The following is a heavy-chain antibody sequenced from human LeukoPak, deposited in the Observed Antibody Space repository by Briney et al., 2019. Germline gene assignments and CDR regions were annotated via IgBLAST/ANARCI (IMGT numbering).Heavy chain of an antibody. J-gene: IGHJ4*02. Sequence: ASVKVSCKASGYTFTGYYMHWVRQAPGQGLEWMGWINLNSGGTNYAQKFQGRVTMTSDTSISTAYMELSRLRSDDTAVYYCARDFWDSSGWFPDYWGQGTLVTVSS. CDR2: INLNSGGT. V-gene: IGHV1-2*02. CDR1: GYTFTGYY. D-gene: IGHD6-19*01. CDR3: ARDFWDSSGWFPDY.